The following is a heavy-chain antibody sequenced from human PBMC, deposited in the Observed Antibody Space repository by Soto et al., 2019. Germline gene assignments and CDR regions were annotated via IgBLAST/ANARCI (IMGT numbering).Heavy chain of an antibody. J-gene: IGHJ4*02. CDR2: IKQDGSEK. CDR3: ARVYTIYLFAYFDY. CDR1: GFTFSSYW. D-gene: IGHD2-2*02. Sequence: EVQLVESGGGLVQPGGSLRLSCAASGFTFSSYWMSWVRQAPGKGLEWVANIKQDGSEKYYVDSVKGRFTISRDNAKNSLYLQMNSLRAEDTAVYYCARVYTIYLFAYFDYWGQGTLVTVSS. V-gene: IGHV3-7*05.